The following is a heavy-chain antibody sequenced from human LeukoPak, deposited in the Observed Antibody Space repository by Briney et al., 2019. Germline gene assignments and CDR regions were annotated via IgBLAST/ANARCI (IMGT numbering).Heavy chain of an antibody. V-gene: IGHV4-34*01. CDR3: ARDRRYMDV. CDR2: INHSGST. CDR1: GGSLSGYY. Sequence: SETLSLTCAVYGGSLSGYYWTWIRQPPGKGLEWIGEINHSGSTNYNPSLKSRVTISVDTSKNQFSLKLSSVTAADTAVYYCARDRRYMDVWGKGTTVTVSS. J-gene: IGHJ6*03.